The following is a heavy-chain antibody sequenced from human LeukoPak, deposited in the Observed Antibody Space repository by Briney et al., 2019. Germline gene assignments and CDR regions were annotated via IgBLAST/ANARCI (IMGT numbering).Heavy chain of an antibody. CDR1: GFPFSSYA. CDR2: ISDSGGST. D-gene: IGHD6-19*01. Sequence: GGSLRLSCSASGFPFSSYAMHWVRQAPGKGLEYVSAISDSGGSTYYADSVKGRFTISRDNSKNTLYLQMSSLRAEDTAVYYCVKDFTSRYSSGWYLNWFDPWGQGTLVTVSS. V-gene: IGHV3-64D*09. CDR3: VKDFTSRYSSGWYLNWFDP. J-gene: IGHJ5*02.